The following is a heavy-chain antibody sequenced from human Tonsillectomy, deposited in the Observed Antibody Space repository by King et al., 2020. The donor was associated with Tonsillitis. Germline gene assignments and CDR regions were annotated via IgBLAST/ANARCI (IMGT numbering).Heavy chain of an antibody. CDR2: ITHSGST. CDR1: GGSFSGYY. V-gene: IGHV4-34*01. Sequence: VQLQQWGAGLLKPWETLSLTCAVYGGSFSGYYWSWIRQPPGKGLEWIGEITHSGSTNYNPSLKGRVTISVDTSKNQFSLKLSSVTAADTAVYYLARGLSGSYPPYYYYYYMDVWGQGTTVTVSS. J-gene: IGHJ6*03. CDR3: ARGLSGSYPPYYYYYYMDV. D-gene: IGHD1-26*01.